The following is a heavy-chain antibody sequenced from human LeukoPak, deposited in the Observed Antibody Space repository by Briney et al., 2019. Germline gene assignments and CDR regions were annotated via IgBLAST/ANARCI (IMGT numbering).Heavy chain of an antibody. V-gene: IGHV6-1*01. CDR3: CHSLSGRTGAFDI. Sequence: SQTLSLTCAISGDSVSSNSAAWNWIRQAPSRGLEWLGRTYYRSKWYNDYAVSVKSRITINPDTSKNQFSLQLDSVTPEDTAVYYCCHSLSGRTGAFDIWGRGTVVTVSS. D-gene: IGHD2-21*01. J-gene: IGHJ3*02. CDR2: TYYRSKWYN. CDR1: GDSVSSNSAA.